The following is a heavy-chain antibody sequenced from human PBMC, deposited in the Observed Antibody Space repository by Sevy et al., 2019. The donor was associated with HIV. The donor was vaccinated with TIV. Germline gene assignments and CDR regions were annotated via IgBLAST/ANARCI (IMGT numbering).Heavy chain of an antibody. CDR3: AREIRGYFDY. V-gene: IGHV3-30*04. Sequence: GGSLRLSCAASGFTFSSYAMHWVRQAPGKGLEWVAVISYDGSNKYYADSVKGRFTISRDNSKNTLYLQMNSLRAEDTAVYYCAREIRGYFDYWGQGTLVTVSS. J-gene: IGHJ4*02. D-gene: IGHD3-10*01. CDR2: ISYDGSNK. CDR1: GFTFSSYA.